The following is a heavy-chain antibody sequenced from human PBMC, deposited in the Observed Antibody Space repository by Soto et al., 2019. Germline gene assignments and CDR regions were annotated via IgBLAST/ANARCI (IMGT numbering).Heavy chain of an antibody. CDR1: GFTFSSYS. CDR2: ISCSSSYI. CDR3: ARDYYDSSAPPIAFDY. J-gene: IGHJ4*02. Sequence: GGSLRLSCAASGFTFSSYSMNWVRQAPGKGLEWVSSISCSSSYIYYADSVKGRFTISRDNAKNSLYLQMNSLRAEDTAVYYCARDYYDSSAPPIAFDYWGQGTLVAVSS. D-gene: IGHD3-22*01. V-gene: IGHV3-21*01.